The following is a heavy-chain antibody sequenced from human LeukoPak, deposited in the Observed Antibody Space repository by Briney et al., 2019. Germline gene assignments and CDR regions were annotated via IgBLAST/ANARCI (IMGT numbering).Heavy chain of an antibody. Sequence: GGSLRLSCAASRFTFSSYGMHWVRQTPGKGPEWGAFIRHDGSYQQYADSVKGRFTVSRDNSKDTVYLQMNSLRTEDTAVYYCAKNRDSSDYPRDFDYWGQGTLVTVSS. CDR2: IRHDGSYQ. D-gene: IGHD6-19*01. J-gene: IGHJ4*02. V-gene: IGHV3-30*02. CDR1: RFTFSSYG. CDR3: AKNRDSSDYPRDFDY.